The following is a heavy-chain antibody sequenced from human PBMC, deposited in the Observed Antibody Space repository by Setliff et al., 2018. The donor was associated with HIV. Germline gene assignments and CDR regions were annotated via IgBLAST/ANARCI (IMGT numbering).Heavy chain of an antibody. CDR3: ERAPTHYLGNIKSSWADAFDN. CDR1: SGSISTYY. D-gene: IGHD3-10*01. Sequence: PSETLSLTCTVSSGSISTYYWSWIRRPPGQGLDYIGYIYYTGSTDYNPSLNGRGTITIDMSKTQFSLKLNSVTAADTAVYYCERAPTHYLGNIKSSWADAFDNWGLGTRVNVSS. V-gene: IGHV4-59*01. J-gene: IGHJ3*02. CDR2: IYYTGST.